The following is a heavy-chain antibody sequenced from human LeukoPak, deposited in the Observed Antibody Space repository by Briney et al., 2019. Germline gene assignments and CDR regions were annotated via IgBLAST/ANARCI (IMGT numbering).Heavy chain of an antibody. CDR1: GFTFSSYA. CDR3: AKDVCSSTSCYLFDY. CDR2: ISDSGGST. V-gene: IGHV3-23*01. D-gene: IGHD2-2*01. J-gene: IGHJ4*02. Sequence: GGSLRLSCAASGFTFSSYAMSWVRQAPGKGLEWVSAISDSGGSTYYADSVKGRFTISRDNSKNTLYLQMNSLRAEDTAVYYCAKDVCSSTSCYLFDYWGQGTLVTVSS.